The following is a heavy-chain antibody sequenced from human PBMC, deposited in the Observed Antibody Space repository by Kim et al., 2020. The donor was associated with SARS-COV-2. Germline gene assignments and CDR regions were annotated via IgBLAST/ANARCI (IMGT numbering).Heavy chain of an antibody. V-gene: IGHV3-23*01. CDR3: AKVGSGGYVGTDAFDI. J-gene: IGHJ3*02. D-gene: IGHD1-26*01. Sequence: VKDRFTISRDNSKNTVFLQMRSLRVEDTAVYYWAKVGSGGYVGTDAFDIWGQGTMVTVSS.